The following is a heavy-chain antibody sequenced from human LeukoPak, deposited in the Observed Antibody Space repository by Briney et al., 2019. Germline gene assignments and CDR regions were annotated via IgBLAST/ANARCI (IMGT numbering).Heavy chain of an antibody. D-gene: IGHD2-2*01. J-gene: IGHJ5*02. CDR2: INPNSGGT. CDR3: ARGGWSLGYCSSSSCLDWFDP. Sequence: GASAKVSCKASRYTFTDYYMHWVRQAPGQGLEWMGWINPNSGGTNYAQKFQGRVTMTRDTSISTAYMELSRLRSDDTAVYYCARGGWSLGYCSSSSCLDWFDPWGQGTLVTASS. CDR1: RYTFTDYY. V-gene: IGHV1-2*02.